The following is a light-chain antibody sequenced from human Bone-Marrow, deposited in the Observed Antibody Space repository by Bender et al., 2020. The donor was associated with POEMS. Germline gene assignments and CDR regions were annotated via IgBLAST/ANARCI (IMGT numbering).Light chain of an antibody. Sequence: SYELTQPPSVSVSPGQTARITCSADALAKQYAYWYQQKPGQAPVLVIYKDTERPSRIPARFSGSTSGTTVTLTISGVQAEDEADYYCQSADSSGPYARDVVFGGGTKLTVL. V-gene: IGLV3-25*03. CDR1: ALAKQY. J-gene: IGLJ2*01. CDR2: KDT. CDR3: QSADSSGPYARDVV.